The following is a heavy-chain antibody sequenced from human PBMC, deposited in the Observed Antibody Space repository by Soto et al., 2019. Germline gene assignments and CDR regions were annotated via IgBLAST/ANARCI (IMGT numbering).Heavy chain of an antibody. CDR2: INPNSGGT. D-gene: IGHD3-22*01. J-gene: IGHJ1*01. CDR1: GYTFTGYY. V-gene: IGHV1-2*04. Sequence: GASVKVSCKASGYTFTGYYMHWVRQAPGQGLEWMGWINPNSGGTNYAQKFQGWVTMTRDTSISTAYMELSRLRSDDTAVYYCASSHQYDSSGYYPLWGQGTLVTVSS. CDR3: ASSHQYDSSGYYPL.